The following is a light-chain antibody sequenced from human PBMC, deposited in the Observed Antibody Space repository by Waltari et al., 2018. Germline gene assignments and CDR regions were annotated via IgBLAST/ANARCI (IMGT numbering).Light chain of an antibody. CDR3: QTGGHGTWV. J-gene: IGLJ3*02. CDR1: SGHSSNI. Sequence: QLVLTQSPSASASLGASVKLTCTLSSGHSSNIIAWHQQQPEKGPRYLMKVNSDGSHSKGDEIPDRFSGSSSGAGRYLTLSNLQSEDEADYVCQTGGHGTWVFGGGTKLTVL. V-gene: IGLV4-69*01. CDR2: VNSDGSH.